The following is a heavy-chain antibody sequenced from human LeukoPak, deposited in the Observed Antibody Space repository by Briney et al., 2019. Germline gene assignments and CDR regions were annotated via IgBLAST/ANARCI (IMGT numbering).Heavy chain of an antibody. CDR3: ARATHYYDSSYYYYYYMDV. V-gene: IGHV7-4-1*02. Sequence: GASVKVSCKASGYTFTSYAMNWVRQAPGQGLEWRGWINTNTGNPTYAQGFTGRFVFSLDTSVSTAYLQISSLKAEDTVVYYCARATHYYDSSYYYYYYMDVWGKGTTVTVSS. CDR2: INTNTGNP. CDR1: GYTFTSYA. J-gene: IGHJ6*03. D-gene: IGHD3-22*01.